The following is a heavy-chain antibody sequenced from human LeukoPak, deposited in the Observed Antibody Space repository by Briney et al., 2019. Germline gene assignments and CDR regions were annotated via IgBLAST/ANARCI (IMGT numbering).Heavy chain of an antibody. D-gene: IGHD3-3*01. CDR2: IRSKANSYAT. Sequence: GGSLRLSCAASGFTFSGSAMHWVRQASGKGLEWVGRIRSKANSYATAYAASVKGRFTISRDDSKNTAYLQMNSLKTEDTAVYYCTRRMTSGHYYFDYWGQGTLATVSS. J-gene: IGHJ4*02. CDR1: GFTFSGSA. CDR3: TRRMTSGHYYFDY. V-gene: IGHV3-73*01.